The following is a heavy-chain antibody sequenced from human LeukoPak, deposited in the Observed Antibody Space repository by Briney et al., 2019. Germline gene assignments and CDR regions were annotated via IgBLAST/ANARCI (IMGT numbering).Heavy chain of an antibody. CDR3: ARDDNWDPYYFDY. V-gene: IGHV3-48*01. Sequence: GGSLRLSCAASGFTFSSYSMNWVRQAPGKGLEWVSYISSSSSSTIYYADSVKGRFTISRDNAKNSLYLQMNSLRAEDTAVYYCARDDNWDPYYFDYWGQGTLVTVSS. J-gene: IGHJ4*02. CDR1: GFTFSSYS. D-gene: IGHD1-20*01. CDR2: ISSSSSSTI.